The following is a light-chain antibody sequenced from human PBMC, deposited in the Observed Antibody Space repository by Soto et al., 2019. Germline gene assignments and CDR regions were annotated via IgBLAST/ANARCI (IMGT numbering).Light chain of an antibody. CDR3: CSYAGSSTLV. J-gene: IGLJ1*01. CDR1: SSDVGTYNL. V-gene: IGLV2-23*01. CDR2: EGN. Sequence: QSALTQPASVSGSPGQSITISCTGTSSDVGTYNLVSWYQQHPGKAPKLMIYEGNKRPSGVSNRFSGSKSGNTASLTISGLQAEDEADYYCCSYAGSSTLVFGTGTKVTVL.